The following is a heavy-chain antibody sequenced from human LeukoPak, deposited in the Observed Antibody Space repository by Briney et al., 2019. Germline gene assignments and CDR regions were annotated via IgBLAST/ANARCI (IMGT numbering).Heavy chain of an antibody. J-gene: IGHJ3*02. Sequence: GGSLRLSCAASGFTFSSFWMHWVRQAPGKGLVWVSRVSDDGSTTTYADSVKGRFTISRDNAKNTLYLQMNSLRPEDTAVYYCVRHTAARALDIWGQGTMVIVSS. D-gene: IGHD2-15*01. CDR3: VRHTAARALDI. CDR1: GFTFSSFW. CDR2: VSDDGSTT. V-gene: IGHV3-74*03.